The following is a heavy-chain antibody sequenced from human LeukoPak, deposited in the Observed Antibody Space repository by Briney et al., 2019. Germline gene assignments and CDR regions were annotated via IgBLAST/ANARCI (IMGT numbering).Heavy chain of an antibody. J-gene: IGHJ3*02. Sequence: SETLSLTCTVSGGSISSYYWSWIRRPPGKGLEWIGYIYYSGSTNYNPSLKSRVTISVDTSKNQFSLKLSSVTAADTAVYYCARDPSYGSDAFDIWGQGTMVTVSS. D-gene: IGHD5-18*01. CDR2: IYYSGST. CDR1: GGSISSYY. V-gene: IGHV4-59*01. CDR3: ARDPSYGSDAFDI.